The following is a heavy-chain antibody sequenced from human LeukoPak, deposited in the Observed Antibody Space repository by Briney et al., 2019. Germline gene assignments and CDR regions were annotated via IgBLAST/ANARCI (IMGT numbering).Heavy chain of an antibody. Sequence: SVKVSFKASGGTFSSYAISWVRQAPGQGLEWMGGIIPIFGTANYAQKFQGRVTITSDESTSTAYMELSSLRSEDTAVYYCARERDLPSYFDYWGQGTLVTVSS. V-gene: IGHV1-69*13. CDR2: IIPIFGTA. CDR1: GGTFSSYA. CDR3: ARERDLPSYFDY. J-gene: IGHJ4*02.